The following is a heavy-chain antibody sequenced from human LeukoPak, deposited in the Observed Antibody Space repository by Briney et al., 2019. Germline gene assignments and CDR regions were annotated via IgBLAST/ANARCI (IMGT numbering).Heavy chain of an antibody. V-gene: IGHV1-18*01. CDR2: ISAYNGNT. CDR1: GYTFTSYG. J-gene: IGHJ4*02. CDR3: ARDRKPRTYYYDSSGYLVY. D-gene: IGHD3-22*01. Sequence: ASVKVSCKASGYTFTSYGISWVRQAPGQGLEWMGWISAYNGNTNYAQKLQGRVTMTTDTSTSTAYMELRSLRSDDTAVYYCARDRKPRTYYYDSSGYLVYWGRGTLVTVSS.